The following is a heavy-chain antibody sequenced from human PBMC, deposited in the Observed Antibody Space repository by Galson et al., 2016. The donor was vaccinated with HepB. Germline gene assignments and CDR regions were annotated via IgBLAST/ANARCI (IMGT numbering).Heavy chain of an antibody. J-gene: IGHJ4*02. Sequence: SLRLSCAASGFTFSSYGMHWVRQAPGKGLEWVAFISYDGSNKYYADSVKGRFTISRDNSKNTLYLQMNSLRAEDTAVYYCAKDHHVGVQLWSGFDYWGQGTLVTVSS. CDR3: AKDHHVGVQLWSGFDY. CDR2: ISYDGSNK. V-gene: IGHV3-30*18. CDR1: GFTFSSYG. D-gene: IGHD5-18*01.